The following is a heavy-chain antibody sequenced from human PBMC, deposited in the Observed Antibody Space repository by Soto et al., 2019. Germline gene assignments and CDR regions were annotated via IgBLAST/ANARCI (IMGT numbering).Heavy chain of an antibody. CDR3: AKDHTSGSYYF. CDR2: ISYDGSNK. J-gene: IGHJ4*02. V-gene: IGHV3-30*18. Sequence: SLRLSCAASGFTFSSYGMHWVRQAPGKGLEWVAVISYDGSNKYYADSVKGRFTISRDNSKNTLYLQMNSLRAEDTAVYYCAKDHTSGSYYFWGQGTLVTVSS. CDR1: GFTFSSYG. D-gene: IGHD1-26*01.